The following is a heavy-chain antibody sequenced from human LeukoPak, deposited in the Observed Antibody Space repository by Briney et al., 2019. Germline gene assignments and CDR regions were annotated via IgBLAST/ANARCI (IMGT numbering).Heavy chain of an antibody. D-gene: IGHD6-13*01. J-gene: IGHJ3*02. CDR1: GFTFSSYA. V-gene: IGHV3-30-3*01. Sequence: GGSLRLSCAASGFTFSSYAMHWVRQAPGKGLEWVAVISYDGSNKYYADSVKGRFTISRDNSKNTLYPQMNSLRAEDTAVYYCARTSRWYSGAFDIWGQGTMVTVSS. CDR2: ISYDGSNK. CDR3: ARTSRWYSGAFDI.